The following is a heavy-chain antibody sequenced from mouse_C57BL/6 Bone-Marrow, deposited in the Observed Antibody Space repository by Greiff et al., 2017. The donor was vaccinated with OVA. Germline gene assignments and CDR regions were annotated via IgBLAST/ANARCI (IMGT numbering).Heavy chain of an antibody. V-gene: IGHV1-72*01. J-gene: IGHJ2*01. CDR1: GYTFTSYW. D-gene: IGHD2-5*01. CDR3: ARRQYSIYFDY. CDR2: IDPNSGGT. Sequence: QVQLQQPGAELVKPGASVQLSCKASGYTFTSYWMHWVKQRPGRGLEWIGRIDPNSGGTKYNEKFKSKATLTVDKPSSTAYMQLSSLTSEDSAVYYCARRQYSIYFDYWGQGTTLTVSS.